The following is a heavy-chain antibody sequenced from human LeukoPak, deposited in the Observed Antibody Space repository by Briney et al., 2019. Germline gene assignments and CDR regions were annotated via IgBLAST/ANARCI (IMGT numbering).Heavy chain of an antibody. CDR2: IKQDRSEK. V-gene: IGHV3-7*01. D-gene: IGHD5-24*01. J-gene: IGHJ4*02. CDR1: GFTFSSYA. Sequence: PGGSLRLSCAASGFTFSSYAMNWVRQAPGKGLELVANIKQDRSEKYYVDSVKGRFTISRDNAKNSLYLQMNSLRVEDTAVYYCASTPGGVATITFLDYWGQGTLVTVSS. CDR3: ASTPGGVATITFLDY.